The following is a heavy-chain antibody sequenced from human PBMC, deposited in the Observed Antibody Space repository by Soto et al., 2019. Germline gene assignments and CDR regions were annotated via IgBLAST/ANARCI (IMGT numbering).Heavy chain of an antibody. D-gene: IGHD6-13*01. CDR1: GGSISSSNYY. CDR2: IYYSGST. CDR3: VSSPWAYFDY. V-gene: IGHV4-39*01. Sequence: PSETLSLTCTVSGGSISSSNYYWGWIRQPPGKGLEWIGSIYYSGSTSYNSSLKSRVTISVDTSKNQFSLRLRSVTAADTAVYYCVSSPWAYFDYWGQGTLVTVSS. J-gene: IGHJ4*02.